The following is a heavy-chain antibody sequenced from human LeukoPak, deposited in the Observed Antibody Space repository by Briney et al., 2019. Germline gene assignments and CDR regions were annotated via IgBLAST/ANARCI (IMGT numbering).Heavy chain of an antibody. J-gene: IGHJ6*02. D-gene: IGHD6-6*01. V-gene: IGHV4-59*09. CDR3: ARGRPRKYYYGMDV. Sequence: LKSRVTISVDTSKNQFSLKLSSVTAADTAVYYCARGRPRKYYYGMDVWGQGTTVTVSS.